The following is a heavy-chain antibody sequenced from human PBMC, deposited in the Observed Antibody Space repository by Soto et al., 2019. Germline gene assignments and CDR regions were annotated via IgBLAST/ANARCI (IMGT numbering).Heavy chain of an antibody. V-gene: IGHV3-21*01. Sequence: RLSCAVSGFNFRNYGINWVRQAPGKGLEWVSSVSKSDYTYYSESVKGRFTVSRDNAKNSVSLQMNNLRAEDTAVYYCAREDSIIIPAVADFWGQGRLVTVSS. CDR3: AREDSIIIPAVADF. CDR1: GFNFRNYG. J-gene: IGHJ4*02. D-gene: IGHD6-19*01. CDR2: VSKSDYT.